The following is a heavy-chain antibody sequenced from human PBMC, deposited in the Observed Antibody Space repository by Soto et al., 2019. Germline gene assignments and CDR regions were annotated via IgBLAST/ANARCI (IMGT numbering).Heavy chain of an antibody. CDR2: ISGSGGST. J-gene: IGHJ4*02. Sequence: GGSMRLSCAASGFTFSSYAMSWVSPAQGKGMEWVSAISGSGGSTYYADSVKGRFTISRDNSKYTLYLQMNSLRAYDSAVYYCAKDRRGYSYGSDYWGQGTLVTVSS. D-gene: IGHD5-18*01. CDR3: AKDRRGYSYGSDY. CDR1: GFTFSSYA. V-gene: IGHV3-23*01.